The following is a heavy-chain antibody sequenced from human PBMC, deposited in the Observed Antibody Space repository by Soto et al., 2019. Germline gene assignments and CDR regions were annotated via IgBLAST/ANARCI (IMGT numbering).Heavy chain of an antibody. CDR1: GFSFSTFW. Sequence: PGGSLRLSCVTSGFSFSTFWLNWVRQAPGKGLEWVAVVSFDGKVTYYADSVKGRFTVSRDNSKNTIYLQANSLRAEDTAVYYCAREPYGDSQYFDYWGQGTPVTVSS. CDR3: AREPYGDSQYFDY. J-gene: IGHJ4*02. D-gene: IGHD2-21*02. CDR2: VSFDGKVT. V-gene: IGHV3-30*03.